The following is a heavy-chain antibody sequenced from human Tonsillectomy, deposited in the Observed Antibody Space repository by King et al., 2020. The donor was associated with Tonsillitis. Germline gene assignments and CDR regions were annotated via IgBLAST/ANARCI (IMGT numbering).Heavy chain of an antibody. CDR1: GGSISSSDHY. D-gene: IGHD3-16*01. CDR3: ARYVDGGFDY. J-gene: IGHJ4*02. Sequence: QLQESGPGVVKPSETLSLTCTVSGGSISSSDHYWAWIRQPPGKGLEWIGYLYDSGTIFYNPSLKSRITMTGGTSDNRFSLKLISVTAADTAVYFCARYVDGGFDYWGQGALVTVSS. V-gene: IGHV4-39*02. CDR2: LYDSGTI.